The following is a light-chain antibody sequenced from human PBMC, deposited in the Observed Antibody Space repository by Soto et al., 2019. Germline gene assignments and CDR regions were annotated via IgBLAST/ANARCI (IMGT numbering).Light chain of an antibody. Sequence: SYELTQPPSVSVAPGKTARINCGGNNIGSKSVHWYQQKPGQAPVLVIYYDSDRPSGIPERFSGSNSGNTATLTISRVEAGDEADYYCQVWDSSSDHPGFGGGTKVTVL. V-gene: IGLV3-21*04. J-gene: IGLJ2*01. CDR3: QVWDSSSDHPG. CDR1: NIGSKS. CDR2: YDS.